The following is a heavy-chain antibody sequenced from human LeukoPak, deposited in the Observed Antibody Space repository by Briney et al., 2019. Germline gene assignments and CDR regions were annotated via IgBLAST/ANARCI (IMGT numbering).Heavy chain of an antibody. CDR2: IYYSGST. V-gene: IGHV4-39*07. CDR1: GGSISSSSYY. CDR3: GRVAAAGGLYYLDN. Sequence: PSETLSLTCTVSGGSISSSSYYWGWIRQSPGKGLEWIGSIYYSGSTNYNPSLKSRVTISLDTSKNQSSLRLNSVTAADTAVYYCGRVAAAGGLYYLDNWGQGTLVTVSS. J-gene: IGHJ4*02. D-gene: IGHD6-13*01.